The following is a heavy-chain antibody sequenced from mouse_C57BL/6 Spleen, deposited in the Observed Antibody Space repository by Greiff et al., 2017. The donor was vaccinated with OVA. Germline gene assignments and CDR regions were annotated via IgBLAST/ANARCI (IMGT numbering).Heavy chain of an antibody. J-gene: IGHJ2*01. V-gene: IGHV1-42*01. Sequence: VQLQQSGPELVKPGASVKISCKASGYSFTGYYMNWVKQSPEKSLEWIGEINPSTGGTTYNQKFKAKATLTEDKSSSTAYMQLKSLTSEDAAVYYCARPYYGSSYGYWGQGTTLTVSS. CDR1: GYSFTGYY. D-gene: IGHD1-1*01. CDR3: ARPYYGSSYGY. CDR2: INPSTGGT.